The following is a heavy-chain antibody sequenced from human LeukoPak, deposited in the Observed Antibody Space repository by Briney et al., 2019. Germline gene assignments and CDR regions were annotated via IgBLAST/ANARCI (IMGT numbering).Heavy chain of an antibody. CDR2: IIPIFGTA. CDR3: ARGVAVAGNAHDHYYYYMDV. V-gene: IGHV1-69*05. Sequence: ASVKVSCKASGGTFSSYAISWVRQAPGQGLEWMGRIIPIFGTANYAQKFQGRVTITTDESTSTAYMELSSLRSEDTAVYYCARGVAVAGNAHDHYYYYMDVWGKGTTVTVSS. CDR1: GGTFSSYA. D-gene: IGHD6-19*01. J-gene: IGHJ6*03.